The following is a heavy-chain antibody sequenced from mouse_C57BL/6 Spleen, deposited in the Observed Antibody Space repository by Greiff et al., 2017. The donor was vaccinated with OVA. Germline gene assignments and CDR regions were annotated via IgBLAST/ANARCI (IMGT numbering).Heavy chain of an antibody. D-gene: IGHD4-1*01. Sequence: EVMLVESGGGLVKPGGSLKLSCAASGFTFSSYAMSWVRQTPEKRLEWVATISDGGSYTYYPDNVKGRFTISRDNAKNNLYLQMSHLKSEDTAMYYCARDGELGQDYFDYWGQGTTLTVSS. CDR2: ISDGGSYT. CDR1: GFTFSSYA. J-gene: IGHJ2*01. CDR3: ARDGELGQDYFDY. V-gene: IGHV5-4*01.